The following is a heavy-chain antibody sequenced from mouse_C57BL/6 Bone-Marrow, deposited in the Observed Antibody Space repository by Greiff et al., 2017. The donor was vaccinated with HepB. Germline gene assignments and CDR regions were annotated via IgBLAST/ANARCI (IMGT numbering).Heavy chain of an antibody. V-gene: IGHV1-69*01. D-gene: IGHD1-1*02. CDR3: ALGGWFAY. CDR2: IDPSDSYT. Sequence: QVQLQQPGAELVMPGASVKLSCKASGYTFTSYWMHWVKQRPGQGLEWIGEIDPSDSYTNYNQKFKGKSTLTVDKSSSTAYMQLSSLTSEDSAVYYGALGGWFAYWGQGTMVAVPA. CDR1: GYTFTSYW. J-gene: IGHJ3*01.